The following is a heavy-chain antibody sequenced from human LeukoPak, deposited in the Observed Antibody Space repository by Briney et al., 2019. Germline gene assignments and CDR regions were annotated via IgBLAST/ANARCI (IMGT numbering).Heavy chain of an antibody. CDR1: GFTVSSNY. D-gene: IGHD5-12*01. CDR2: IYSGGST. CDR3: ARDSGSDSGYDFGWFDP. V-gene: IGHV3-66*01. Sequence: GGSLRLSCAASGFTVSSNYMSWVRQAPGKGLEWVSVIYSGGSTYYADSVKGRFTISRDNSKNTLYLQMNSLRAEDMAVYYCARDSGSDSGYDFGWFDPWGQGTLVTVSS. J-gene: IGHJ5*02.